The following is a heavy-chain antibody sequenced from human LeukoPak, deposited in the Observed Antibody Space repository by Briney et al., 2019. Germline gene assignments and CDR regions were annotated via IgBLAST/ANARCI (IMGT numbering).Heavy chain of an antibody. CDR2: LYSDGNT. V-gene: IGHV3-53*01. CDR1: GFTVITND. Sequence: GGPLRLSCAASGFTVITNDMTWVRQAPGKGLEWVSVLYSDGNTKYADSVQGRFTISRDNSKNTLYLEMNSPSPDDTAVYYCARGVEPLAANTLAYWGQGALVTVSS. D-gene: IGHD1-14*01. J-gene: IGHJ4*02. CDR3: ARGVEPLAANTLAY.